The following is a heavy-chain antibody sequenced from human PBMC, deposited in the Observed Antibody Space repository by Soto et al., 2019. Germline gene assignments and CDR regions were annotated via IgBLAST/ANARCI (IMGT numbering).Heavy chain of an antibody. Sequence: QITLKESGPTLVKPTQTLTLTCTFSGFSLSTNGVGVGWIRQPPGKALEWLALIYWDGDKRYSPSLRSRLTLTTDTSKTQVVLTITNMDPVDTATYYCARRRDGTYALDYWGQGTLVTVAS. CDR3: ARRRDGTYALDY. J-gene: IGHJ4*02. V-gene: IGHV2-5*02. D-gene: IGHD1-26*01. CDR2: IYWDGDK. CDR1: GFSLSTNGVG.